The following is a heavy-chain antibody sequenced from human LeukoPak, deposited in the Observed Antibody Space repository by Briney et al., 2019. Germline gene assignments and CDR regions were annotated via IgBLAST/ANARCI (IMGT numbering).Heavy chain of an antibody. V-gene: IGHV4-30-4*01. CDR1: GGSISSGDYY. Sequence: PSETLSLTCTVSGGSISSGDYYWSWIRQPPGTGLEWIGYIYYSGSTYYNPSLKSRVTISVDTSKNQFSLKLSSVTAADTAVYYCARAYGDYASYYFDYWGQGTLVTISS. CDR3: ARAYGDYASYYFDY. J-gene: IGHJ4*02. CDR2: IYYSGST. D-gene: IGHD4-17*01.